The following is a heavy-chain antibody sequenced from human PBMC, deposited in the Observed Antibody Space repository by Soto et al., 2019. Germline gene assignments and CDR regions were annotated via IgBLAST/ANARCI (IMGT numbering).Heavy chain of an antibody. Sequence: QVQLVQSGAEVKKPGSSVKVSCKASGGTFSSYTISWVRQAPGQGLEWMGRIIPILGIANYAQKFQGEVTITADKSTRKASMELSSRSSEDTAVYYCARGYYYGSESYGPLDYWGQGTLVTVSS. J-gene: IGHJ4*02. CDR2: IIPILGIA. CDR3: ARGYYYGSESYGPLDY. CDR1: GGTFSSYT. D-gene: IGHD3-10*01. V-gene: IGHV1-69*02.